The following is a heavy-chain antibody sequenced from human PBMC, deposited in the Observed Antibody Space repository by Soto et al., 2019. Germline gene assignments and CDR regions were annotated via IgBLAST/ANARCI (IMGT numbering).Heavy chain of an antibody. Sequence: GGSLRLSCAASGFTFDDYTMHWVRQAPGKGLEWVSLISWDGGSTYYADSVKGRFTISRDNSKNSLYLQMNSLRTEDTALYYCAKDMSSYGYMGGWFGVYYYGMDVWGQGTTVTVSS. CDR3: AKDMSSYGYMGGWFGVYYYGMDV. CDR1: GFTFDDYT. D-gene: IGHD5-18*01. V-gene: IGHV3-43*01. CDR2: ISWDGGST. J-gene: IGHJ6*02.